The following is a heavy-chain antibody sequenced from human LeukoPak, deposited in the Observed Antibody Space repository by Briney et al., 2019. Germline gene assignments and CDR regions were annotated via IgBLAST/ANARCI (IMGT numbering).Heavy chain of an antibody. CDR2: INTDGSST. Sequence: GGSLRLSCAASGFTFSSYWMHWVRRAPGKGLVWVSGINTDGSSTSYADSVKGRFTISRDNAKNTLYLQMDSLRAEDTAVYYCYGANAEHWGQGTLVTVSS. D-gene: IGHD4-23*01. CDR1: GFTFSSYW. CDR3: YGANAEH. J-gene: IGHJ1*01. V-gene: IGHV3-74*01.